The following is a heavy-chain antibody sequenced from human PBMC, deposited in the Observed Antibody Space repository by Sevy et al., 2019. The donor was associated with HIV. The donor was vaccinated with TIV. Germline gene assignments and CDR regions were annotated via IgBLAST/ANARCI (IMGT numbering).Heavy chain of an antibody. CDR3: ARELGYCSSTSCYELGYYFDY. D-gene: IGHD2-2*01. CDR2: ISAYNGNT. V-gene: IGHV1-18*01. Sequence: ASVKVSYKASGYTFTSYGISWVRQAPGQGLEWMGWISAYNGNTNYAQKLQGRVTMTTDTSTSTAYMELRSLRSDDTAVYYCARELGYCSSTSCYELGYYFDYWGQGTLVTVSS. CDR1: GYTFTSYG. J-gene: IGHJ4*02.